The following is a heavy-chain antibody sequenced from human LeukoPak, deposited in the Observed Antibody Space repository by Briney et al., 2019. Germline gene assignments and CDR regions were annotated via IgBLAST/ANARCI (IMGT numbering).Heavy chain of an antibody. J-gene: IGHJ6*03. CDR3: ASVRHDPLEYYYYIDV. CDR1: GDSLSRYS. V-gene: IGHV4-34*01. CDR2: INPSVSP. Sequence: PSETLSLTCAVSGDSLSRYSWTWIRQPPGKGLEWLGEINPSVSPDYNPSLKSRATISVDTSKNQFSLRVASVTAADTAVYYCASVRHDPLEYYYYIDVWGKGTTVTVSS. D-gene: IGHD2/OR15-2a*01.